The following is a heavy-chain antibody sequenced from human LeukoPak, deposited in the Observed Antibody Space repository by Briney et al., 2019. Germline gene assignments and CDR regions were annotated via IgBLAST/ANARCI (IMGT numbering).Heavy chain of an antibody. CDR1: GFTFSSYG. Sequence: GRSLILSCAASGFTFSSYGMHWVRQAPGKGLEWVAVIWYDGSNKYYADSVKGRFTISRDNSKNTLYLQMNSLRADDTAVYYCASRSPALDYWGQGTLVTVSS. V-gene: IGHV3-33*01. CDR2: IWYDGSNK. CDR3: ASRSPALDY. J-gene: IGHJ4*02. D-gene: IGHD2-2*01.